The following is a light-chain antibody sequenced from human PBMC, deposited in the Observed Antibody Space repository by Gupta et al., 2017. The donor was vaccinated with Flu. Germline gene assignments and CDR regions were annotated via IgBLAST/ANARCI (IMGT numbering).Light chain of an antibody. CDR3: QQYGMAVYT. CDR2: GAS. CDR1: QSVNNNL. J-gene: IGKJ2*01. V-gene: IGKV3-20*01. Sequence: EIVLTQSPGTLSLSPGERATLSCRASQSVNNNLLTWYQQKPGQAPRLLIYGASSRATGIPDRFSGSGSGTDCTLTISRLEPEDVAVYYCQQYGMAVYTLGQGTKLEIK.